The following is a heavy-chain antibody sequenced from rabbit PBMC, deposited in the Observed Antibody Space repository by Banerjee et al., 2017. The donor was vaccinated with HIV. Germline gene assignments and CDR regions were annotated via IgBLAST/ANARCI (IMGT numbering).Heavy chain of an antibody. V-gene: IGHV1S43*01. Sequence: QSLEESGGDLVKPGGTLTLTCKASGFSFSSSYWICWVRQAPGRGLELIACIYTTSGSTWYASWVNGRFTISRSTSLNTVDLQMTSLTAADTATYFCARGPPVGGISYYDLWGPGTLVTVS. D-gene: IGHD8-1*01. CDR2: IYTTSGST. J-gene: IGHJ4*01. CDR1: GFSFSSSYW. CDR3: ARGPPVGGISYYDL.